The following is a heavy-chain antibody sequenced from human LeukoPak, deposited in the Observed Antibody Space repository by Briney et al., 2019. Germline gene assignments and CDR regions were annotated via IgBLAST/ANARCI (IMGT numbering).Heavy chain of an antibody. CDR1: GGSISSYY. V-gene: IGHV4-59*01. CDR2: IYYSGST. Sequence: PSETLSLTCTVSGGSISSYYWSWIRQPPGKGLEWIGYIYYSGSTNYNPSLKSRVTVSVDTSKNQFSLELSSVTAADTAVYYCARVAQGWFDPWGQGTLVTVSS. CDR3: ARVAQGWFDP. J-gene: IGHJ5*02.